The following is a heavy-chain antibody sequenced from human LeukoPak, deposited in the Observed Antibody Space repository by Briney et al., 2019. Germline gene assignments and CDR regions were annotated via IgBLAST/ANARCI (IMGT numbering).Heavy chain of an antibody. CDR1: GGSFSDSY. Sequence: SETLSLTCAVYGGSFSDSYWTWIRQPPGKGLEWIGEINHSGSTNYNPSLKSRVTISVDTSKNQFSLKLSSVTASDSAVYYCASSNWLRDANFDSWGQGTLVTVSS. D-gene: IGHD6-13*01. CDR3: ASSNWLRDANFDS. CDR2: INHSGST. J-gene: IGHJ4*02. V-gene: IGHV4-34*01.